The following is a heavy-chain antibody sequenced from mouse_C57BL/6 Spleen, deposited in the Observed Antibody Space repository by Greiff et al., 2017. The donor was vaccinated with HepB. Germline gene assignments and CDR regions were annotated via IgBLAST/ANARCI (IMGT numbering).Heavy chain of an antibody. CDR3: SRQRIKPYSNDWYFDV. CDR1: GFTFSSYT. J-gene: IGHJ1*03. Sequence: EVQLQESGGGLVKPGGSLKLSCAASGFTFSSYTMSWVRQTPEKRLEWVATISGGGGNTYYPDSVKGRFTISRDNAKNTLYLQMRSLRSEDTALYYCSRQRIKPYSNDWYFDVWGTGTTVTVSS. CDR2: ISGGGGNT. D-gene: IGHD2-5*01. V-gene: IGHV5-9*01.